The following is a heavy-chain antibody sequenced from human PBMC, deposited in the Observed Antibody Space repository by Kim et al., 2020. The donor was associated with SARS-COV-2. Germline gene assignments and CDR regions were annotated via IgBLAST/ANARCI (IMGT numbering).Heavy chain of an antibody. D-gene: IGHD3-16*01. CDR3: ARDGGVSGLFDY. Sequence: AGSWKGRITITGETAKNEVYLQMNSLGVEDTAVYYCARDGGVSGLFDYWGHGTLVTVSS. V-gene: IGHV3-48*03. J-gene: IGHJ4*01.